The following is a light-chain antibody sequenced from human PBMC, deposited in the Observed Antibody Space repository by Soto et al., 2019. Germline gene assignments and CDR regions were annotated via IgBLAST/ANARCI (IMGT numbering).Light chain of an antibody. CDR1: QSVLYSSNNKNY. CDR2: WAS. J-gene: IGKJ4*01. CDR3: QQYYSTPPT. Sequence: DIVMTQSPDSLAVSLGERATINCKSSQSVLYSSNNKNYLAWYQQKPGQPPKLLIYWASTRESGVPDRFSGSGSGTDFTLTISSLQAEDVADYYHQQYYSTPPTFGGGTKVKIK. V-gene: IGKV4-1*01.